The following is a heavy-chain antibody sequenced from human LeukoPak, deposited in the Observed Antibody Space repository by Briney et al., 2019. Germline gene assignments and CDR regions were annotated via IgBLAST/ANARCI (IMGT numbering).Heavy chain of an antibody. CDR3: ARDYVGRSAGYNQRYHNYFDP. CDR1: GFMFTDYY. Sequence: ASVKVSCKASGFMFTDYYIHWVRQAPGQGLEWMAWINPTSGGTNFAQRFQGRVTMTGDTSISTVYMAINSLRSDDTAMYFCARDYVGRSAGYNQRYHNYFDPWGQGTLVVVSS. CDR2: INPTSGGT. J-gene: IGHJ5*02. D-gene: IGHD1-14*01. V-gene: IGHV1-2*02.